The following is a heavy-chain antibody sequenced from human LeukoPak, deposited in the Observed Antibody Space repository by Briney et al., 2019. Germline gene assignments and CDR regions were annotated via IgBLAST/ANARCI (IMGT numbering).Heavy chain of an antibody. CDR3: ARTPWDFWSNSMDV. Sequence: PGGSLRLSCAASGFTFSDYYMSWIRQAPGKGLEWVSYISSSGSTKYYADSVKGRFTISRDNAKNSLYLQMNSLRAEDTAVYYCARTPWDFWSNSMDVWGKGTTVTVSS. CDR2: ISSSGSTK. D-gene: IGHD3-3*01. CDR1: GFTFSDYY. V-gene: IGHV3-11*04. J-gene: IGHJ6*04.